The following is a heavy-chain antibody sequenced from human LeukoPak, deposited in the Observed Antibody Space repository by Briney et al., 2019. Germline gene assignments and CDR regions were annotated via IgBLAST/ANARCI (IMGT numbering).Heavy chain of an antibody. D-gene: IGHD3-22*01. CDR3: ARADSSGCIDY. Sequence: PGGSLRLSCTASRFTFSTYSMNWVRQAPGKGLEWVSSISSDSRYIYYTDSVKGRFTISRDNAKNSLFLQMNSLRAEDTALYYCARADSSGCIDYWGQGTLVTVSA. CDR2: ISSDSRYI. J-gene: IGHJ4*02. V-gene: IGHV3-21*01. CDR1: RFTFSTYS.